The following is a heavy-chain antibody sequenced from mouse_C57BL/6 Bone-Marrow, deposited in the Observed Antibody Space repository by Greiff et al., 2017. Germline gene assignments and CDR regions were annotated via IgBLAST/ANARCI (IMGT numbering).Heavy chain of an antibody. CDR3: ARKGAYYSNYDWYFDV. J-gene: IGHJ1*03. CDR1: GFSLSTFGMG. CDR2: IWWDDDK. D-gene: IGHD2-5*01. V-gene: IGHV8-8*01. Sequence: QVTLKVSGPGILQPSQTLSLTCSFSGFSLSTFGMGVGWIRQPSGKGLEWLAHIWWDDDKYYNPALKSRLTISKDTSKNQVFLKIANVDTADTATYYCARKGAYYSNYDWYFDVWGTGTTVTVSS.